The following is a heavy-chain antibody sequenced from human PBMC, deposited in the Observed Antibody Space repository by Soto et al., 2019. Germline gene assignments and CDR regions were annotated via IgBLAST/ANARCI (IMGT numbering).Heavy chain of an antibody. CDR1: GFTFSSYS. D-gene: IGHD3-10*01. CDR3: ARSGPPREWFDP. CDR2: ISSSSSTI. J-gene: IGHJ5*02. Sequence: EVQLVESGGGLVQPGGSLRLSCAASGFTFSSYSMNWVRQAPGKGLEWVSYISSSSSTIYYADSVKGRFTISRDNAKNSLYLQMIGLRDEDTAVYYCARSGPPREWFDPWGQGTLVTVSS. V-gene: IGHV3-48*02.